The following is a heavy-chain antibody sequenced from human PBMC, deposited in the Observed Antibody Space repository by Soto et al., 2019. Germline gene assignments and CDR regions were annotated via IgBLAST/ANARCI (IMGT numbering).Heavy chain of an antibody. CDR1: GGSFTSYS. J-gene: IGHJ6*03. V-gene: IGHV1-69*02. CDR3: AKSLLFVDHGYMDV. Sequence: QVHLVQSGAELKKPGSSVKVSCEASGGSFTSYSFTWVRQAPGQGREWMGRIIPIQGKANYALKFQDRVTITADRSTRTVYMELTSLRPEDTAVYFCAKSLLFVDHGYMDVWGKGTTVTVSS. CDR2: IIPIQGKA. D-gene: IGHD2-21*01.